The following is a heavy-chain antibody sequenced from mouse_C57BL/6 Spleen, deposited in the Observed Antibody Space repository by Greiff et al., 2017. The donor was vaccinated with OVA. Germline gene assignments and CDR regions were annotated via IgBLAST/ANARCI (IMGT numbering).Heavy chain of an antibody. J-gene: IGHJ3*01. D-gene: IGHD2-12*01. Sequence: QVQLQQPGAELVKPGASVTLSCKASGYTFTSYWMHWVKQRPGQGLEWIGMIHTNSGSTKYNEKVKSKATMTVDKSSSTAYWQLSSLTSEDSAVYYCARGCYDGVLGFAYWGQGILVTVSA. V-gene: IGHV1-64*01. CDR2: IHTNSGST. CDR3: ARGCYDGVLGFAY. CDR1: GYTFTSYW.